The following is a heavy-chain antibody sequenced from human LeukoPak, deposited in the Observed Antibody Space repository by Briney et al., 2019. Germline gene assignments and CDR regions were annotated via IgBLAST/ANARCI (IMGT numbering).Heavy chain of an antibody. CDR2: ISDDGTNR. J-gene: IGHJ3*02. CDR3: ARGKFFDI. Sequence: GGSLRLSCEASAFTFSHYPMDWVRQAPGKGLELVAIISDDGTNRYYADSVKGRFTISRDDSNNTVYLQMNSLRVDDTATYFCARGKFFDIWGQGTMVTVSS. CDR1: AFTFSHYP. V-gene: IGHV3-30-3*01.